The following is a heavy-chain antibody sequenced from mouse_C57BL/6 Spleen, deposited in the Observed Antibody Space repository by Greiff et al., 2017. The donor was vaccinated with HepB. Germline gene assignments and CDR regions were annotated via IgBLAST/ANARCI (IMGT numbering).Heavy chain of an antibody. CDR2: IDPYNGDS. V-gene: IGHV1-31*01. Sequence: VQLQQSGPELVKPGASVKISCKASGYSFNGYYMHWVKQSPGHVLDWIGYIDPYNGDSSYNQNFQGKATLTVDKSSSTSYMELRSLTSEDAAVYYCARSDDYGSSYGYFDGWGKGTTVTVSS. CDR3: ARSDDYGSSYGYFDG. D-gene: IGHD1-1*01. CDR1: GYSFNGYY. J-gene: IGHJ1*03.